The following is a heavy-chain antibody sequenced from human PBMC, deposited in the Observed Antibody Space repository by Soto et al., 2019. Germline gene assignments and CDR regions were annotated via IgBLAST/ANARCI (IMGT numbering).Heavy chain of an antibody. CDR1: GYSFTAYA. Sequence: QVQLVQSGAEVKKPGASVTVSCEASGYSFTAYAIHWMRQAPGQSLEWMGWINTGNGNAKYSQKFQGRITITRDTSATTAYMELSSLGSEDTAVYYCARMETGRVVTRPHWLDPWGQGTLVTVSS. CDR2: INTGNGNA. D-gene: IGHD2-21*02. V-gene: IGHV1-3*04. CDR3: ARMETGRVVTRPHWLDP. J-gene: IGHJ5*02.